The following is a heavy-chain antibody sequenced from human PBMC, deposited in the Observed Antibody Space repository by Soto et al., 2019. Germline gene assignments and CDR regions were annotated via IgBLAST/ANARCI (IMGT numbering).Heavy chain of an antibody. D-gene: IGHD6-19*01. CDR1: GFTFSSYW. Sequence: GGSLRLSCAASGFTFSSYWMSWVRQAPGKGLEWVANIKQDGSEKYYVDSLKGRFTISRDNAKNSLYLQMNSLRAEDTAVYYCARGQTQQWLVPNYFDYWGQGTLVTVSS. V-gene: IGHV3-7*01. J-gene: IGHJ4*02. CDR2: IKQDGSEK. CDR3: ARGQTQQWLVPNYFDY.